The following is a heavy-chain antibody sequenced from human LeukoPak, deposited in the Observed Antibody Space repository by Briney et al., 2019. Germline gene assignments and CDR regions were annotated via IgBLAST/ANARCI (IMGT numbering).Heavy chain of an antibody. CDR3: ASVDGDPDYYYYGMDV. J-gene: IGHJ6*02. V-gene: IGHV1-3*01. D-gene: IGHD4-17*01. Sequence: ASVKVSCKASGYTFTSYAMHWVRQAPGQRLKWMGWINAGNGNTKYSQKFQGRVTITRDTSASTAYMELSSLRSEDTAVYYCASVDGDPDYYYYGMDVWGQGTTVTVSS. CDR2: INAGNGNT. CDR1: GYTFTSYA.